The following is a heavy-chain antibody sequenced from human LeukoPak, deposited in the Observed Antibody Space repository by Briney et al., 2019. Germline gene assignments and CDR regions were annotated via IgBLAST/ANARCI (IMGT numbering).Heavy chain of an antibody. V-gene: IGHV3-30*05. CDR3: ARGSRSYDSSGYPTFRY. D-gene: IGHD3-22*01. J-gene: IGHJ4*02. CDR1: GFTFSSYG. CDR2: ITYDGSGT. Sequence: PGQSLRLSCVASGFTFSSYGVHWVRQAPGKGLEWVAVITYDGSGTYYADYVKGRFTISKDNSDNTLYLQMNSLRTEDTALYFCARGSRSYDSSGYPTFRYWGQGTLVAVSS.